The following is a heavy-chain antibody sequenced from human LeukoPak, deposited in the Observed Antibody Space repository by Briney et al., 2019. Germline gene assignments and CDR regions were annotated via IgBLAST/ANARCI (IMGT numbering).Heavy chain of an antibody. D-gene: IGHD3-10*01. CDR2: FDPEDGET. Sequence: ASVKVSCKASGYTFTGYYIHWVRQAPGQGLEWMGGFDPEDGETIYAQKFQGRVTMTEDTSTDTAYMELSSLRSEDTAVYYCATDLLWFGVFDYWGQGTLVTVSS. CDR3: ATDLLWFGVFDY. V-gene: IGHV1-24*01. J-gene: IGHJ4*02. CDR1: GYTFTGYY.